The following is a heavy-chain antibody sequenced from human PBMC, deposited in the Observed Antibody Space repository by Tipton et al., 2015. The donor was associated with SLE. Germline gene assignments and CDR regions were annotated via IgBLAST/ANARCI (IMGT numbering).Heavy chain of an antibody. V-gene: IGHV3-53*01. CDR2: IYSGDKI. CDR1: GFDVSSNY. CDR3: ASLLWFRVYYYGMDV. J-gene: IGHJ6*02. D-gene: IGHD3-10*01. Sequence: SLRLSCAASGFDVSSNYMTWVRQAPGKGLEWVSVIYSGDKIYYADSVKGRFTISRDNAKNTLYLQMNSLRAEDTAVYYCASLLWFRVYYYGMDVWGQGTTVTVSS.